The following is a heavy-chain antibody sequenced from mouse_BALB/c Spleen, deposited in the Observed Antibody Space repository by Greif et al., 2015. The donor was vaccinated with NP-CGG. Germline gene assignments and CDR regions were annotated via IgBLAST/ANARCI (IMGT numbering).Heavy chain of an antibody. Sequence: EVHLVESGGGLVKPGGSLKLSCAASGFTFSSYTMSWVRQTPEKRLEWVATISSGGSYTYYPDSVKGRFTISRDNAKNTLYLQMSSLKSEDTAMYYCTRGGGSYVMDYWGQGTSVTVSS. CDR1: GFTFSSYT. CDR2: ISSGGSYT. J-gene: IGHJ4*01. CDR3: TRGGGSYVMDY. V-gene: IGHV5-6-4*01.